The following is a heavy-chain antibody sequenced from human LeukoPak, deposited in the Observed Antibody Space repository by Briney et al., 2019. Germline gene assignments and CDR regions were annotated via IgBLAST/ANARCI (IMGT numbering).Heavy chain of an antibody. D-gene: IGHD4-17*01. CDR3: AKACYGDFKYFDY. Sequence: TGGSLRLSCPAPGFTFSSYAMSWVNQAPGKGLEWVASSGGSGGSTSYADSVKGRFTISRDNSDNTLYLQMNSLRVDDTAVYYCAKACYGDFKYFDYWGQGTLVTVSS. V-gene: IGHV3-23*01. J-gene: IGHJ4*02. CDR2: SGGSGGST. CDR1: GFTFSSYA.